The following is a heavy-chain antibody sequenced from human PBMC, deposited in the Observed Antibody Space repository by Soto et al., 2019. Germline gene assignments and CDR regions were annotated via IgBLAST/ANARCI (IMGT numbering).Heavy chain of an antibody. V-gene: IGHV4-31*03. CDR1: GGSISSGGYY. Sequence: PSETLSLTCTVSGGSISSGGYYWSWIRQHPGKGLEWIGYIYYSGSTYYNPSLKSRVTISVDTSKNQFSLKLSSVTAADTAVYYCARDSRYRLFGGMDVWGQGTKVTVSS. CDR2: IYYSGST. D-gene: IGHD2-2*01. J-gene: IGHJ6*02. CDR3: ARDSRYRLFGGMDV.